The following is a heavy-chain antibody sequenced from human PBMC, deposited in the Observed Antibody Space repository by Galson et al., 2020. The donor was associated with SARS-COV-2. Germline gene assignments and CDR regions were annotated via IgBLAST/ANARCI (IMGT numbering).Heavy chain of an antibody. CDR3: GRLHYGEYAPEAFDI. CDR2: NSHSGGT. J-gene: IGHJ3*02. CDR1: GTSISSSSYS. D-gene: IGHD4-17*01. Sequence: SENLSLTCAVSGTSISSSSYSWNWIRQPPGKGLEWIGYNSHSGGTYYNPSLKSRVTISGDRSKNQFSLRLSSVTAADTAVYYCGRLHYGEYAPEAFDIWGPGTRVTVAS. V-gene: IGHV4-30-2*01.